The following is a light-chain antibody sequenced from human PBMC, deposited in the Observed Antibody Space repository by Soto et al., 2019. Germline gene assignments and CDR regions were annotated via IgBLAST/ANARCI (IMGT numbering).Light chain of an antibody. Sequence: EIVLTQSPGTLSLSPGERATLSCRASQSVSSSYLAWYKQKPGQAPRLLIYGASSRATGIPDRFSGSGSGTDFTLTISRLEPEDFAVYYCQQYGSSPVGTFGQGTKVDIK. V-gene: IGKV3-20*01. CDR2: GAS. CDR3: QQYGSSPVGT. CDR1: QSVSSSY. J-gene: IGKJ1*01.